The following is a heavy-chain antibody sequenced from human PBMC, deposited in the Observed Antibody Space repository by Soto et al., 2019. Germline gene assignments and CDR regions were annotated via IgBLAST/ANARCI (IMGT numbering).Heavy chain of an antibody. CDR1: GLSFNKKEMG. CDR3: APTYYYDSSGYYYVHP. D-gene: IGHD3-22*01. CDR2: IFWDDDK. V-gene: IGHV2-5*02. Sequence: CTFCGLSFNKKEMGVGWIRQPPGKALEWLGIIFWDDDKRYRPSLKRRLSITKDTSKNQVVLTMTNMDPVDTATYYCAPTYYYDSSGYYYVHPWGQGTLVTVSS. J-gene: IGHJ5*02.